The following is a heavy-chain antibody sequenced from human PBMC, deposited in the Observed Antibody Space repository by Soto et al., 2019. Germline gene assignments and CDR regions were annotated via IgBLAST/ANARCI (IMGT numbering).Heavy chain of an antibody. CDR3: ASYSNHDLYYYYYYMDV. CDR1: GGSFSGYY. J-gene: IGHJ6*03. Sequence: SETLSLTCAVYGGSFSGYYWSWIRQPPGKGLEWIGEINHSGSTNYNPSLKSRVTISVDTSKNQFSLKLSSVTAADTAVYYCASYSNHDLYYYYYYMDVWGKGTTVTVSS. CDR2: INHSGST. V-gene: IGHV4-34*01. D-gene: IGHD4-4*01.